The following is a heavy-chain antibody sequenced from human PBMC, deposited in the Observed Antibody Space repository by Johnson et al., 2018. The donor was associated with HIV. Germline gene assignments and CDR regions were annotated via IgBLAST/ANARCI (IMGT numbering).Heavy chain of an antibody. D-gene: IGHD3-10*01. CDR2: IKEDGGET. CDR1: GFTFNFHW. V-gene: IGHV3-7*05. CDR3: ARESGHFGVSAFAM. Sequence: VQLVESGGGLVQPGGSRRLSCAGSGFTFNFHWMTWVRQAPGKGLEWVAIIKEDGGETYYVDSVKGRFTISRDNANNLLYLQMSSLRVEDTAVYYCARESGHFGVSAFAMWGQGTMVTVSS. J-gene: IGHJ3*02.